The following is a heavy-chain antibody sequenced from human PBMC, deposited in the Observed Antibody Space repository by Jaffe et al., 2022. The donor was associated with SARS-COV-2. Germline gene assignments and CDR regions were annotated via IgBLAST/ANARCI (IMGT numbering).Heavy chain of an antibody. V-gene: IGHV3-21*01. CDR3: ARGGGDIVAEWYYFDY. J-gene: IGHJ4*02. Sequence: EVQLVESGGGLVKPGGSLRLSCAASGFTFSSYSMNWVRQAPGKGLEWVSSISSSSSYIYYADSVKGRFTISRDNAKNSLYLQMNSLRAEDTAVYYCARGGGDIVAEWYYFDYWGQGTLVTVSS. D-gene: IGHD5-12*01. CDR2: ISSSSSYI. CDR1: GFTFSSYS.